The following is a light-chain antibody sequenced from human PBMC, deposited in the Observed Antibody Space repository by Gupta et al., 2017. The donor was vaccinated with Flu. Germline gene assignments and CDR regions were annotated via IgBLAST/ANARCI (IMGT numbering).Light chain of an antibody. CDR2: KAS. V-gene: IGKV1-5*03. CDR3: QQYFSYRS. Sequence: DIRMTQSPSTLSASIGDTVTISCRASQNIDEWLAWYQLKPGKAPKLLIYKASTLENGVPSRFSGSGSGAKFTLTINKLQRDDSASYFCQQYFSYRSFGQGTKVEIK. CDR1: QNIDEW. J-gene: IGKJ1*01.